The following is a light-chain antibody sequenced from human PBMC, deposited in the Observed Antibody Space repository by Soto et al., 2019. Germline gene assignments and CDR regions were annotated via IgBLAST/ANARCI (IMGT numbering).Light chain of an antibody. CDR2: KAS. V-gene: IGKV1-5*03. Sequence: GDRVTITCRASEKIDTWLAWDQQKPGKAPKFLIDKASTLENGVPSRFSGSGSGTEFILTISSLQPDDFATYYCQQHKRYYRKFGQGTQVEVK. CDR3: QQHKRYYRK. CDR1: EKIDTW. J-gene: IGKJ1*01.